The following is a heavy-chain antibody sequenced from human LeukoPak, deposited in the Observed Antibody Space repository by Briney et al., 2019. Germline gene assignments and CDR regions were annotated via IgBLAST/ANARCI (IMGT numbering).Heavy chain of an antibody. V-gene: IGHV4-34*01. CDR1: GGSFSGYY. J-gene: IGHJ4*02. CDR2: INHSGST. CDR3: ARDSSGWYGY. Sequence: SETLSLTCAVYGGSFSGYYWSWIRQPPGKGLGWIGEINHSGSTNYNPSLKSRVTMSVDTSKNQFSLKLSSVTAADTAVYYCARDSSGWYGYWGQGTLVTVSS. D-gene: IGHD6-19*01.